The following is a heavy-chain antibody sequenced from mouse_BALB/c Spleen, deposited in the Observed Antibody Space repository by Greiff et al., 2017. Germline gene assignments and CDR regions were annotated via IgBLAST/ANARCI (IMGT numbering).Heavy chain of an antibody. Sequence: EVKLMESGGGLVQPGGSLKLSCAASGFTFSSYTMSWVRQTPEKRLEWVAYISNGGGSTYYPDTVKGRFTISRDNAKNTLYLQMSSLKSEDTAMYYCARGGDFWFAYWGQGTLVTVSA. J-gene: IGHJ3*01. D-gene: IGHD3-3*01. CDR2: ISNGGGST. V-gene: IGHV5-12-2*01. CDR3: ARGGDFWFAY. CDR1: GFTFSSYT.